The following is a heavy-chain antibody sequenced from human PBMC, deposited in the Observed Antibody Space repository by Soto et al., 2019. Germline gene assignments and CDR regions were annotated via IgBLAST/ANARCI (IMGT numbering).Heavy chain of an antibody. D-gene: IGHD3-22*01. J-gene: IGHJ3*01. CDR1: GFTFSDYA. Sequence: EVQLLESGGALVQPGGSLRLSCAASGFTFSDYAMTWVRQAPGKGLEWVSSISDSGSTTYYADSVKGRFTISRDNSNNTLYLQMNTLRAEDTAVSYCAKHQIAMIVVKIYFGAWGQGTTVTVSS. CDR2: ISDSGSTT. CDR3: AKHQIAMIVVKIYFGA. V-gene: IGHV3-23*01.